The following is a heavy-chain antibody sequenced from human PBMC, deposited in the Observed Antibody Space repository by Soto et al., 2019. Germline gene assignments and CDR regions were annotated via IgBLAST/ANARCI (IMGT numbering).Heavy chain of an antibody. D-gene: IGHD3-9*01. Sequence: SETLSLTCAVSGGSISSSNWWSWVRQPPGKGPEWIGEIYHSGSTNYNPSLKSRVTISVDKSKNQFSLKLSSVTAADTAVYYCARATNYDILTGYYSAYFDYWGQGTLVTVSS. CDR3: ARATNYDILTGYYSAYFDY. J-gene: IGHJ4*02. CDR2: IYHSGST. V-gene: IGHV4-4*02. CDR1: GGSISSSNW.